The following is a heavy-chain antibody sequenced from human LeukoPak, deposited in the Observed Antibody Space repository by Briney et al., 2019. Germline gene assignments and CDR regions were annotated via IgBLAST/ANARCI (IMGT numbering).Heavy chain of an antibody. D-gene: IGHD3-22*01. V-gene: IGHV4-59*11. J-gene: IGHJ3*02. CDR3: ARLINNDNSGDADTFDM. CDR1: GGSMRSHY. CDR2: IDYSGST. Sequence: SETLSLTCTVSGGSMRSHYWSWIPQTPGKGLEWIGYIDYSGSTRYNPSLQSRVTISVDTSKNQFSLKLTSVTATDTAVYYCARLINNDNSGDADTFDMWGQGTVVTV.